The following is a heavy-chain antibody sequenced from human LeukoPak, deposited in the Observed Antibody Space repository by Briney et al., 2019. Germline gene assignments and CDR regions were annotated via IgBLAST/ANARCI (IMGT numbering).Heavy chain of an antibody. D-gene: IGHD4-17*01. Sequence: SETLSLTGSVPGGSISSTGHSWGWIRQSPEKGLDWIGSIYSNGNTYYNPSVKSRVTMSVDTSKNQFSLKLTSMTAAETAVYYCARSATVTTGYFDYWGQGALVTVSS. CDR3: ARSATVTTGYFDY. V-gene: IGHV4-39*07. CDR2: IYSNGNT. J-gene: IGHJ4*02. CDR1: GGSISSTGHS.